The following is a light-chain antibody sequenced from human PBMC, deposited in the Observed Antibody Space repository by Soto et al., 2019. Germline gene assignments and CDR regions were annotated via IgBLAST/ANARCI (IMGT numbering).Light chain of an antibody. J-gene: IGKJ1*01. V-gene: IGKV2-28*01. Sequence: DIXMTQSPLXLPXTXXXPASIXCRSSQSLLHSNGYNYLDWYLQKPGQSPQLLIYLGSNRASGVPDRFSGSGSGTDFTLKISRVEAEDVGVYYCMQALQTPRTFGQGTKVEIK. CDR1: QSLLHSNGYNY. CDR3: MQALQTPRT. CDR2: LGS.